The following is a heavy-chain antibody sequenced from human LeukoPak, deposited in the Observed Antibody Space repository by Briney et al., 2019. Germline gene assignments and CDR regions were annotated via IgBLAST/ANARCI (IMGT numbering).Heavy chain of an antibody. D-gene: IGHD2-21*01. Sequence: SETLSLTCTVSSYSISSGYYWGWIRQPPGKGLEWIGKIYHSGTTHFNPSLKSRVTISVDTSKNQFSLKLSSVTAADTALYYCARSSGDGSISFDSWGQGTLVTVSS. CDR1: SYSISSGYY. CDR3: ARSSGDGSISFDS. J-gene: IGHJ4*02. V-gene: IGHV4-38-2*02. CDR2: IYHSGTT.